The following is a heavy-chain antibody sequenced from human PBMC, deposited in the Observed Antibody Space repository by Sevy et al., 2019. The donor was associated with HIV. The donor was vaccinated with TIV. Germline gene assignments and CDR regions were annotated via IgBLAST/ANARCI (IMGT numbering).Heavy chain of an antibody. CDR1: GGSISSSNW. J-gene: IGHJ4*02. V-gene: IGHV4-4*02. D-gene: IGHD2-2*01. CDR2: IYHSGST. Sequence: SETLSLTCAVSGGSISSSNWWSWVHQPPGKGLEWIGEIYHSGSTNYNPSLKSRVTISVDKSKNQFSLKLSSVTAADTAVYYCARSSLGQYQLQAMGGFFDYWGQGTLVTVSS. CDR3: ARSSLGQYQLQAMGGFFDY.